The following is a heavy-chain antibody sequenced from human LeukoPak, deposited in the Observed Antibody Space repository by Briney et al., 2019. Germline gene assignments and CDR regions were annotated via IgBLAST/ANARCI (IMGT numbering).Heavy chain of an antibody. Sequence: SETLSLTCAVHGGSCDDYYCSWIRQPPGKGLEWIGEIHPHGIFYYNSSLTSRVTISIDTPKSQFSLRLTSVTAADTAFYYCARGSDRSKAGDLWGQGSLVIVSS. V-gene: IGHV4-34*01. CDR1: GGSCDDYY. D-gene: IGHD2-21*02. CDR3: ARGSDRSKAGDL. J-gene: IGHJ5*02. CDR2: IHPHGIF.